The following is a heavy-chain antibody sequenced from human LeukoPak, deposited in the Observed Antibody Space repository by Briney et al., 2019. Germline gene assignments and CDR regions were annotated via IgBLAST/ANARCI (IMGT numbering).Heavy chain of an antibody. Sequence: PSETLSLTCTVSGGSISSSSYYWGWIRQPPGKGLEWIGSIYYSGSTYYNPSLKSRVTISVDTSKNQFSLKLSSVTAADTAVYYCARGPKVTSSRLVVVPAATGINDYWGQGTLVTVSS. CDR2: IYYSGST. J-gene: IGHJ4*02. D-gene: IGHD2-2*01. V-gene: IGHV4-39*01. CDR1: GGSISSSSYY. CDR3: ARGPKVTSSRLVVVPAATGINDY.